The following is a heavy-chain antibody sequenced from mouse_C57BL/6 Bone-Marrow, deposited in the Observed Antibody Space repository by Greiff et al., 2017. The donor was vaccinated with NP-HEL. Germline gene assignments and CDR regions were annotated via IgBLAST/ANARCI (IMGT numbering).Heavy chain of an antibody. CDR1: GYTFTSYW. D-gene: IGHD1-1*01. CDR2: IDPSDSYT. Sequence: QVQLQQPGAELVKPGASVKLSCKASGYTFTSYWTQWVKQRPGQGLEWIGEIDPSDSYTNYNQKFKGKATLTVDTSSSTAYMQLSSLTSEDSAVYYCSSSFAYWGQGTLVTVSA. J-gene: IGHJ3*01. V-gene: IGHV1-50*01. CDR3: SSSFAY.